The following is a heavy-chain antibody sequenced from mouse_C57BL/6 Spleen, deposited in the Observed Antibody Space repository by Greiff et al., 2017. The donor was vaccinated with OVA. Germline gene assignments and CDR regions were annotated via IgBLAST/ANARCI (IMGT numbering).Heavy chain of an antibody. Sequence: QVQLQQPGAELVKPGASVKLSCKASGYAFSSSWMNWVKQRPGKGLEWIGRIYPGDGDTNYNGKFKGKATLTADKSSSTAYMQLSSLTSEDSAVYFCARQGSSGPLDYWGQGTTLTVSS. CDR1: GYAFSSSW. D-gene: IGHD3-2*02. CDR3: ARQGSSGPLDY. J-gene: IGHJ2*01. CDR2: IYPGDGDT. V-gene: IGHV1-82*01.